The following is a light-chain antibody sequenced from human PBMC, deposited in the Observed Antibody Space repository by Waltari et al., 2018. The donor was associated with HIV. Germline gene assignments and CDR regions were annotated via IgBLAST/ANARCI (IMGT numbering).Light chain of an antibody. CDR2: DNV. J-gene: IGLJ3*02. V-gene: IGLV1-40*01. CDR3: HSYDRGLGGSV. Sequence: QSVLTQPPTASGAPGQRLTISCPGDSSNIAAGYHVPCYQQLPGTAPKLLISDNVNRPSGVPDRFSESTSGTSASLSITGLQAEDEADYYCHSYDRGLGGSVFGGGTKVTVL. CDR1: SSNIAAGYH.